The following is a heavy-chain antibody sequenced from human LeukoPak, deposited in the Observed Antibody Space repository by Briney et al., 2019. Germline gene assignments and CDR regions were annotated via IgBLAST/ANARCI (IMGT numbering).Heavy chain of an antibody. CDR1: GFTFSSYG. CDR2: ISYDGSNK. Sequence: PGGSLRFSCAASGFTFSSYGMHWVRQAPGKGLEWVAVISYDGSNKYYADSVKGRFTISRDNSKNTLYLQMNSLRAEDTAVYYCASPARWIQLWYSFDYWGQGTLVTVSS. J-gene: IGHJ4*02. V-gene: IGHV3-30*03. D-gene: IGHD5-18*01. CDR3: ASPARWIQLWYSFDY.